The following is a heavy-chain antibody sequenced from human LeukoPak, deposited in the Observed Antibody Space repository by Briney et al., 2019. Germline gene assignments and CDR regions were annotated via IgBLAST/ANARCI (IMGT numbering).Heavy chain of an antibody. CDR2: MSYDGSNK. J-gene: IGHJ4*02. CDR1: GFTFSSYG. D-gene: IGHD3-22*01. Sequence: GGSLRLSCAASGFTFSSYGMHWVRQAPGKGLEWVAVMSYDGSNKYYADSVKGRFTISRDNSKNTLYLQMNSLRAEDTAVYYCAKDGGHSSGPTFDYWGQGTLVAVSS. CDR3: AKDGGHSSGPTFDY. V-gene: IGHV3-30*18.